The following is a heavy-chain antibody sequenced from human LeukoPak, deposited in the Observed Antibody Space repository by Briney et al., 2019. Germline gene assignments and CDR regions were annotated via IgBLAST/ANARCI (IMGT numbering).Heavy chain of an antibody. CDR2: IYSGGST. D-gene: IGHD1-26*01. V-gene: IGHV3-53*01. CDR1: GFTVSSNY. CDR3: ARGQGSYYSGFDY. J-gene: IGHJ4*02. Sequence: GGSLRLSCAASGFTVSSNYMSWVRQAPGKGLEWVSVIYSGGSTYYADSVKGRFTISRDNSKNTLYLQMNSLRAEDTAVYYCARGQGSYYSGFDYWGQGTLVTVSS.